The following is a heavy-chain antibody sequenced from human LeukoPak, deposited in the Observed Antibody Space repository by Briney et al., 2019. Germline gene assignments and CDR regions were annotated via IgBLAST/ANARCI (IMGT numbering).Heavy chain of an antibody. CDR3: AKGGGMAYYFDY. CDR1: GFTFSNPW. D-gene: IGHD5-24*01. V-gene: IGHV3-23*01. CDR2: ISGSGGST. Sequence: PGGSLRLSCAASGFTFSNPWMSWVRQAPGKGLVWVSGISGSGGSTYFADSVKGRFTISRDNSKNTLYLQMNSLRAEDTAVYYCAKGGGMAYYFDYWGQGSLVTVSS. J-gene: IGHJ4*02.